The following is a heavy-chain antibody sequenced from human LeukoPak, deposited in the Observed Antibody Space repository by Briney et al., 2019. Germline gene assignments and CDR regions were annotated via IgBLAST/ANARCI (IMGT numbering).Heavy chain of an antibody. V-gene: IGHV4-39*07. CDR1: GGSISSSSYY. Sequence: SETLSLTCTVSGGSISSSSYYWGWIRQPPGKGLEWIGSIYYSGSTYYNPSLKSRVTISVDTSKNQFSLKLSSVTAADTAVYYCARLNSSGYYAYFDYWGQGTLVTVSS. CDR3: ARLNSSGYYAYFDY. D-gene: IGHD3-22*01. J-gene: IGHJ4*02. CDR2: IYYSGST.